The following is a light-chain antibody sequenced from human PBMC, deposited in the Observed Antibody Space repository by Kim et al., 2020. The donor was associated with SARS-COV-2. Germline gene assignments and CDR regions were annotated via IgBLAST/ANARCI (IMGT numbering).Light chain of an antibody. CDR1: QSVSSSY. V-gene: IGKV3-20*01. J-gene: IGKJ4*01. CDR2: GAS. Sequence: EIVLTQSPGTLSLSPGERATLSCRASQSVSSSYLAWYQQKPGQAPRLLIYGASSRATGIPDRFSGSGSGTDFTLTISRLEPEDFAVYYCQQLTFSGGTKVDIK. CDR3: QQLT.